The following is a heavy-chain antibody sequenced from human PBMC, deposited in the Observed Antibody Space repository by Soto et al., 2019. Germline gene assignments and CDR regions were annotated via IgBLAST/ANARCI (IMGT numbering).Heavy chain of an antibody. CDR1: GGSISSFY. V-gene: IGHV4-4*07. D-gene: IGHD6-13*01. CDR3: ARWSSRWDY. Sequence: QVQLQESGPGLVKPSDTLALTCTVSGGSISSFYWSWIRQPAGKGLEWIGRIYSGGRNKYNPSLKSRVTMSVDTSKYQFSLRLSSVTAADTAMYYCARWSSRWDYWGQGTLVTVSS. J-gene: IGHJ4*02. CDR2: IYSGGRN.